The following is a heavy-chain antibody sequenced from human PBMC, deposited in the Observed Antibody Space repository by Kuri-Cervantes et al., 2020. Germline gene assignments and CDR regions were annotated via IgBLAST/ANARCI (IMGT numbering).Heavy chain of an antibody. CDR3: SRGGAQQLEY. Sequence: ESLKISCTVSGGSVSSGSYYWSWIRQPPGKGLEWIGYIYYSWSTNYNPSLKSRVTISVDTSKNQFSLKLSSVTAADTAVYYCSRGGAQQLEYWGQGTLVTVSS. J-gene: IGHJ4*02. CDR2: IYYSWST. V-gene: IGHV4-61*01. D-gene: IGHD6-13*01. CDR1: GGSVSSGSYY.